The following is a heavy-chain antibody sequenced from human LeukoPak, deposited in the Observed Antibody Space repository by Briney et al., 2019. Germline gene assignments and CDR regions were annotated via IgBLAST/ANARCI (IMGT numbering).Heavy chain of an antibody. V-gene: IGHV4-31*03. CDR1: GGSISSGVYC. J-gene: IGHJ6*02. CDR2: ICSSGSA. Sequence: SQTLSLTCTVSGGSISSGVYCWSWIRQRPGEGLQWIGYICSSGSAYYNASLKSRVSMSTDTSNNQFSLKLNSVTAADTAVYYCARDGGGSLHGMDVWGQGTTVTVS. D-gene: IGHD2-15*01. CDR3: ARDGGGSLHGMDV.